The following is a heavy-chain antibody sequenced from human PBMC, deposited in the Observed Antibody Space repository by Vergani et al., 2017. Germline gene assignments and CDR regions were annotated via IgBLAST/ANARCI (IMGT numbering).Heavy chain of an antibody. V-gene: IGHV3-30*18. J-gene: IGHJ6*03. CDR3: AKSWGYCSSTSCYGYYYYYYMDV. Sequence: QVQLVESGGGVVQPGRSLRLSCAASGFTFSSYGMHWVRQAPGKGLEWVAGISYDGSNKYYADSVKGRFTISRDNSKNTLYLQMNSLRAEDTAVYYCAKSWGYCSSTSCYGYYYYYYMDVWGKGTTVTVSS. CDR2: ISYDGSNK. D-gene: IGHD2-2*01. CDR1: GFTFSSYG.